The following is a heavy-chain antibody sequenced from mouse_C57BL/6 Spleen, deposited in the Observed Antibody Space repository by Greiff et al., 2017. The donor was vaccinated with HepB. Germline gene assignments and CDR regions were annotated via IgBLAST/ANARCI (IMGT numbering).Heavy chain of an antibody. Sequence: QVQLQQPGAELVKPGASVKMSCKASGYTFTSYWITWVKQRPGQGLEWIGDIYPGSGSTNYNEKFKSKATLTVDTSPSTAYMQLSSLTSEDSAVYYCASRSLDSSGPWFAYWGQGTLVTVSA. J-gene: IGHJ3*01. CDR1: GYTFTSYW. D-gene: IGHD3-2*02. V-gene: IGHV1-55*01. CDR3: ASRSLDSSGPWFAY. CDR2: IYPGSGST.